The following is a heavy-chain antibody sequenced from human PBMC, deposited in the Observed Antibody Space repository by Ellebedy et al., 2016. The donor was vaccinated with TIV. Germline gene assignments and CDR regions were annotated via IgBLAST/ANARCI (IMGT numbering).Heavy chain of an antibody. CDR3: ARELYGSGSYSSD. D-gene: IGHD3-10*01. J-gene: IGHJ4*02. Sequence: GESLKISCAASGFTFSDYYLSWIRQAPGKGLEGVSYISSSSSYTNYADSVKGRVTISRDNAKNSLYLRMNSLRAEDTAVYYCARELYGSGSYSSDWGQGTLVTVSS. CDR1: GFTFSDYY. CDR2: ISSSSSYT. V-gene: IGHV3-11*06.